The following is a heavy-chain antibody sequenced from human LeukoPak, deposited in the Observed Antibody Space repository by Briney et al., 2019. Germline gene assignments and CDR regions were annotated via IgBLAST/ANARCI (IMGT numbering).Heavy chain of an antibody. D-gene: IGHD1-1*01. Sequence: GGSLRLSCAASGFTFSSYTMTWVRQAPGKGLEWVSYISSTSSTIYCADSVKGRFTISRDNAKNSLYLQMNSLRAEDTAVYYCAKTATTNFDYWGQGTLVTVSS. CDR1: GFTFSSYT. V-gene: IGHV3-48*01. CDR2: ISSTSSTI. J-gene: IGHJ4*02. CDR3: AKTATTNFDY.